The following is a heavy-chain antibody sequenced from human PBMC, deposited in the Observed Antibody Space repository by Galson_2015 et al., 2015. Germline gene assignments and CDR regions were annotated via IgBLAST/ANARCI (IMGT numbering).Heavy chain of an antibody. D-gene: IGHD3-3*01. CDR3: AKDIVWSGYYWGEIDY. J-gene: IGHJ4*02. CDR2: ISWNSGSI. CDR1: GFTFDDYA. Sequence: SLRLSCAASGFTFDDYAMHWVRQAPGKGLEWVSGISWNSGSIGYADSVKGRFTISRDNAKNSLYLQMNSLRAEDTALYYCAKDIVWSGYYWGEIDYWGQGTLVTVSS. V-gene: IGHV3-9*01.